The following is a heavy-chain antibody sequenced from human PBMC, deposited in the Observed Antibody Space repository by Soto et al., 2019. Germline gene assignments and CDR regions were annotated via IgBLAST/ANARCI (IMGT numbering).Heavy chain of an antibody. J-gene: IGHJ6*02. CDR1: GYSFTIYW. CDR2: IYPGDSDT. D-gene: IGHD5-18*01. Sequence: GESLKISCNGSGYSFTIYWIGWVLQMPGKGLDWMGIIYPGDSDTRYSPSFQGQVTISADKSISTAYLQWSSLKASDTAMYYCARLREGYSYGYYGMDVWGQGTTVTVSS. V-gene: IGHV5-51*01. CDR3: ARLREGYSYGYYGMDV.